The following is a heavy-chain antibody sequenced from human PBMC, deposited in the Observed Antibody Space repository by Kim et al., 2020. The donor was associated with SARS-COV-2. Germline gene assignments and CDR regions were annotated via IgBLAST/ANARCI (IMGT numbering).Heavy chain of an antibody. Sequence: GGSLRLSCAASGFTFSSYSMNWVRQAPGKGLEWVSYISSSSSTIYYADSVKGRFTISRDNAKNSLYLQMISLRDEDTAVYYCARDTDYDFWSGYKASFDYWGQGTLVTVSS. CDR1: GFTFSSYS. V-gene: IGHV3-48*02. J-gene: IGHJ4*02. CDR3: ARDTDYDFWSGYKASFDY. D-gene: IGHD3-3*01. CDR2: ISSSSSTI.